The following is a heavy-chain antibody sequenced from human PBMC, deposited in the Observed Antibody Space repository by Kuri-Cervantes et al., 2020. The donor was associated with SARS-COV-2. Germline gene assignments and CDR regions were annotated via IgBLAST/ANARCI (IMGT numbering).Heavy chain of an antibody. V-gene: IGHV3-23*01. CDR2: ISGSGDIT. Sequence: GESLKISCAASRFTFNNYAMSWVRQAPGKGLEWVSGISGSGDITYYADSVKGRFTISRDNFKNTVYLQMNSLRAEDTAVYYCANAYGVGVLVDWGQGILVTVSS. D-gene: IGHD3-3*01. CDR3: ANAYGVGVLVD. J-gene: IGHJ4*02. CDR1: RFTFNNYA.